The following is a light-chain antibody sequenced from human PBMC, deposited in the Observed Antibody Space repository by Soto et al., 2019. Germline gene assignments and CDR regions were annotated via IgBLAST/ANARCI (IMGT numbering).Light chain of an antibody. V-gene: IGLV2-14*01. Sequence: QSVLTQPASVSGSPGQSITISCTGTSSDVGAYNYVSWYLQHPGKAPKVMISDVSYRPSGVSNRFSGSKSGNTASLTISGLQAEDEADYYCSSYTSSSTYVFGTGTKVTVL. CDR2: DVS. J-gene: IGLJ1*01. CDR3: SSYTSSSTYV. CDR1: SSDVGAYNY.